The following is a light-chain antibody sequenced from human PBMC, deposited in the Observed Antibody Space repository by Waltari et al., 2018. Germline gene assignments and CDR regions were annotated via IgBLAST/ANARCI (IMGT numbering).Light chain of an antibody. J-gene: IGKJ1*01. CDR2: STS. CDR3: QQYNNRQGT. V-gene: IGKV3-15*01. Sequence: EIVMTQSPATLSVSPGERATLSCRASQSVSSNLAWYQQKPGQAPRLLIHSTSTRATGIPARFGGSGSGTEFTLTISSLQSEDVAVYYCQQYNNRQGTFGQGTKVEIK. CDR1: QSVSSN.